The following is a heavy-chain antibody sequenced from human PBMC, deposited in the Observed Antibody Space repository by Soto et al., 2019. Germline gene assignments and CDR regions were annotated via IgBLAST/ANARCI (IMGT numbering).Heavy chain of an antibody. CDR1: GFTFSSYA. CDR3: VAGTNSGYYYYYGMDV. CDR2: ISYDGSNK. J-gene: IGHJ6*02. Sequence: GGSLRLSCAASGFTFSSYAMHWVRQAQGKGLEWVAVISYDGSNKYYADSVKGRFTISRDNSKNTLYLQMNRLRAEDTTVYYCVAGTNSGYYYYYGMDVWGQGTTVTVSS. V-gene: IGHV3-30-3*01. D-gene: IGHD6-19*01.